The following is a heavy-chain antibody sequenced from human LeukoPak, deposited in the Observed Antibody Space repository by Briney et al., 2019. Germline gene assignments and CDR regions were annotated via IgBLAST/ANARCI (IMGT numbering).Heavy chain of an antibody. V-gene: IGHV1-18*01. CDR2: IISYNGNT. CDR1: GYTFTRYC. J-gene: IGHJ4*02. Sequence: ASVKVSSKASGYTFTRYCISWVLQDPGQRLEWMGWIISYNGNTNYAQKPQGRVTMTTDTTTSTAYRERRSLRSDATAVYSCARVEYGSGSYADYWGEGTLVTASS. D-gene: IGHD3-10*01. CDR3: ARVEYGSGSYADY.